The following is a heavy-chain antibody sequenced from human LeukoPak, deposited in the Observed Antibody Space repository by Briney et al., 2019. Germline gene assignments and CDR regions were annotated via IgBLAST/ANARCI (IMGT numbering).Heavy chain of an antibody. CDR3: AGQGGFYLDH. D-gene: IGHD3-16*01. J-gene: IGHJ5*02. CDR2: IYHRGNI. V-gene: IGHV4-4*02. Sequence: SGTLSLTCAVSGGSISGSVWWSWVRQPPGKGLEWIGEIYHRGNINYNLSLKSRVTISLDKSQNHFSLNLNSVTAADTAVYYCAGQGGFYLDHWGQGILVTVSS. CDR1: GGSISGSVW.